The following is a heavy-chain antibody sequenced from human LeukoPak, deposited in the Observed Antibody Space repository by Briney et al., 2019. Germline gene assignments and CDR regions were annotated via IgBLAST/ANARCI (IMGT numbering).Heavy chain of an antibody. CDR2: IRYDGSNK. Sequence: PGGSLRLSCAASGFTFSSYGMHWVRQAPGKGLEWVAFIRYDGSNKYYADSVKGRFTISRDNSKNTLYLQMNSLRAEDTAVYYCAKDYLPIVVVPAANFDYWGQGTLVTVSS. CDR3: AKDYLPIVVVPAANFDY. V-gene: IGHV3-30*02. CDR1: GFTFSSYG. D-gene: IGHD2-2*01. J-gene: IGHJ4*02.